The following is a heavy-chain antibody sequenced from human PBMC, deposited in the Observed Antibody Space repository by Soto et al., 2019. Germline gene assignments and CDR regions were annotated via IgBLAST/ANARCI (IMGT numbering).Heavy chain of an antibody. CDR2: ISSSGSTI. V-gene: IGHV3-11*01. CDR1: GFTFSDYY. D-gene: IGHD5-12*01. J-gene: IGHJ6*03. Sequence: QVQLVESGGGLVKPGGALRLSCAASGFTFSDYYMSWIRQAPGKGLEWVSYISSSGSTIYYADSVKGRFTISRDNAKNSLYLQLSSLRAEDTAVYYCARDREGSAVVATIPHYYYYLDVWGKGTTVTVSS. CDR3: ARDREGSAVVATIPHYYYYLDV.